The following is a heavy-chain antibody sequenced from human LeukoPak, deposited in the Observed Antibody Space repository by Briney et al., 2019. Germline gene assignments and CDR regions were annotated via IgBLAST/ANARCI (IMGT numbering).Heavy chain of an antibody. CDR2: IYYSGST. Sequence: SETLSLTCAVSGGSISSSSYYWGWIRQPPGKGLEWIGSIYYSGSTYYNPSLKSRVTISVDTSKNQFSLKLSSVTAADTAVYYCARDYWGEMATNWGQGTLVTVSS. CDR3: ARDYWGEMATN. D-gene: IGHD5-24*01. V-gene: IGHV4-39*07. J-gene: IGHJ4*02. CDR1: GGSISSSSYY.